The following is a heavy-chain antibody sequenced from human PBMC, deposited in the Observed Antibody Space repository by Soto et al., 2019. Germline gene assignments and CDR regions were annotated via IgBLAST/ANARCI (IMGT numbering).Heavy chain of an antibody. CDR1: GFTFNGSA. Sequence: YAKVSCKASGFTFNGSAVQWVRQARAKSLEWIGWIVVGSGSTNYAQKFQERVTITRDMSTSTAYMELSSLRSEDTAVYYCAASISSSWYFLRSKGFDPWGQGNLVTVS. V-gene: IGHV1-58*01. J-gene: IGHJ5*02. CDR3: AASISSSWYFLRSKGFDP. CDR2: IVVGSGST. D-gene: IGHD6-13*01.